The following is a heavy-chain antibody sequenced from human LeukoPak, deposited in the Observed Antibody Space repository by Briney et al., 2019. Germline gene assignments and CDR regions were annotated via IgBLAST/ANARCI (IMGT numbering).Heavy chain of an antibody. D-gene: IGHD6-19*01. CDR2: IYYSGST. J-gene: IGHJ5*02. CDR3: AREGIAVADPYNWFDP. V-gene: IGHV4-59*01. CDR1: GDSISSNF. Sequence: SETLSLTCTVSGDSISSNFWSWIRQSPGKGLEWIGYIYYSGSTNYNPSLKSRVTISVDTSKNQFSLKLSSVTAADTAVYYCAREGIAVADPYNWFDPWGQGTLVTVSS.